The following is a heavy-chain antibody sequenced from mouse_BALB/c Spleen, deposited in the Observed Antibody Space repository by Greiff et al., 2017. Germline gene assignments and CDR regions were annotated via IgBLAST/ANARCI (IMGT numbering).Heavy chain of an antibody. CDR2: IWSDGST. CDR3: ARHYGYSYAMDY. CDR1: GFSLTSYG. V-gene: IGHV2-6-2*01. Sequence: VQLQQSGPDLVAPSQSLSITCTVSGFSLTSYGVHWVRQPPGKGLEWLVVIWSDGSTTYNSALKSRLSISKDNSKSQVFLKMNSLQTDDTAMYYCARHYGYSYAMDYWGQGTSVTVSS. D-gene: IGHD2-2*01. J-gene: IGHJ4*01.